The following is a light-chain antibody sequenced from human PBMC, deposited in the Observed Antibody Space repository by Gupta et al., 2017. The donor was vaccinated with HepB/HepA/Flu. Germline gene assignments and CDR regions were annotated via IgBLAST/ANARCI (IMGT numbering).Light chain of an antibody. CDR3: AAWDTSLNAVV. CDR2: YND. V-gene: IGLV1-44*01. J-gene: IGLJ2*01. Sequence: HSLLTQSTSISGAPGHRVTISCSVSSSNVGSKNVNWYQQLPGPAPKFLIYYNDEWPSGVPDRSSGSKSGTWAYLAISRLQSEDEADYYCAAWDTSLNAVVFGGGTKLTVL. CDR1: SSNVGSKN.